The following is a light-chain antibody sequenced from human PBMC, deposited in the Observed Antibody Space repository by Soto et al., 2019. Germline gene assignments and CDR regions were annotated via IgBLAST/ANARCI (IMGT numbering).Light chain of an antibody. Sequence: QSALTQPASVSGSPGQSITISCTGTSSDVGGYNYVSWYQQHPGKAPKLMIYDVSNRPSGVSNRFSGSKSGNTASLTISGPQAEDEGDYYCSSYTSSSTLDVFGTGTKVTVL. CDR1: SSDVGGYNY. V-gene: IGLV2-14*03. CDR3: SSYTSSSTLDV. CDR2: DVS. J-gene: IGLJ1*01.